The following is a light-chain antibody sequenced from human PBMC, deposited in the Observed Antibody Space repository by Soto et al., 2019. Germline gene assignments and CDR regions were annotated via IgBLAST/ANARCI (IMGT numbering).Light chain of an antibody. J-gene: IGLJ2*01. CDR1: SSNIGAGYD. CDR3: QSYDSSLV. CDR2: GNS. Sequence: QSVLTQPPSVSGAPGQRVTLSCTGSSSNIGAGYDVHWYQQLPGTAPNLLIYGNSNRPSGVPDRFSGSKTGTSASLAITGLQAEDEAYYYCQSYDSSLVFGGGTNLTVL. V-gene: IGLV1-40*01.